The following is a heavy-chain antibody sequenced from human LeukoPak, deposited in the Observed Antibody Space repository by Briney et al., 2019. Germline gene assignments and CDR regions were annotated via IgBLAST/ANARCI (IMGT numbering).Heavy chain of an antibody. V-gene: IGHV3-21*01. CDR2: ISSSSSYI. D-gene: IGHD1-14*01. J-gene: IGHJ4*02. CDR1: GFTFSSYS. CDR3: ARVGMGRQHYFDY. Sequence: GGSLRLSCAASGFTFSSYSMNWVRQAPGKGLEWVSSISSSSSYIYYADSVKGRFTISRDNAKNSLYPQMNSLRAEDTAVYYCARVGMGRQHYFDYWGQGTLVTVSS.